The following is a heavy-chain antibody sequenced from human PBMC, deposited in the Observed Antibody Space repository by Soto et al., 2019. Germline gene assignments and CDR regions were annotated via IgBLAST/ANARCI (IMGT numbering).Heavy chain of an antibody. D-gene: IGHD3-22*01. Sequence: GGSLRLSCAASGFASGFPFSSYWMHWVRQVPGKGLVWVSRISSDGTNTNYADSVKGRFTISRDNAKNTLYLQMNSLRAEDTAVYYCARGNRYYDSRGYTDYWGLGTLVTVSS. CDR1: GFPFSSYW. CDR3: ARGNRYYDSRGYTDY. J-gene: IGHJ4*02. CDR2: ISSDGTNT. V-gene: IGHV3-74*01.